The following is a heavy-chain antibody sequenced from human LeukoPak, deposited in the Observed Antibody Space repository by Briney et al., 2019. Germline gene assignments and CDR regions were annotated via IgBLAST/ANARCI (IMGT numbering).Heavy chain of an antibody. D-gene: IGHD3/OR15-3a*01. V-gene: IGHV3-15*01. CDR1: GFIFPDAW. CDR2: IKNRNRGRTT. CDR3: VTDGGQLPYYFTY. J-gene: IGHJ1*01. Sequence: GGSLRLSCAASGFIFPDAWIHWVRQAPGKGLEWVGRIKNRNRGRTTDYAAPVKGRFTISRDDSRDTLYLQMNSLKNEDTAVYYCVTDGGQLPYYFTYWGQGTLVTVSS.